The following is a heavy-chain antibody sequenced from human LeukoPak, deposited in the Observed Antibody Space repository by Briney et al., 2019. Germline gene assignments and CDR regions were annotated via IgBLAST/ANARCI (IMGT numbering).Heavy chain of an antibody. D-gene: IGHD2-2*01. CDR2: IYYSGST. Sequence: PSETLSLTCTVSGGSISSSSYYWGWIRQPPGKGLEWIGSIYYSGSTYYNPSLKSRVTISVDTTKNQFSLKLSSVTAADTAVYYCASLDYCSSTSCYLAFNYWGQGTLVTVSS. J-gene: IGHJ4*02. CDR1: GGSISSSSYY. CDR3: ASLDYCSSTSCYLAFNY. V-gene: IGHV4-39*01.